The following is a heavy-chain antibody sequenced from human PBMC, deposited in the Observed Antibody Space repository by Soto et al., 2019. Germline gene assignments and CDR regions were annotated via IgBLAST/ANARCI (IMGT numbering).Heavy chain of an antibody. V-gene: IGHV4-30-4*01. Sequence: SETLSLTCTVSGGSISSGDYYWSWIRQPPGKGLEWIGYIYYSGSTYYNPSLKSRVTISVDTSKNQFSLKLSSVTAADTAVYYCARVATMGPLDYWGQGTLVTVSS. CDR2: IYYSGST. CDR1: GGSISSGDYY. CDR3: ARVATMGPLDY. D-gene: IGHD5-12*01. J-gene: IGHJ4*02.